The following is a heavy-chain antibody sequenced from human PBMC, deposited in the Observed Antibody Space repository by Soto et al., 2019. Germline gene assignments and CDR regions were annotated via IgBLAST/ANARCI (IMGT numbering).Heavy chain of an antibody. CDR1: GFTFSSYA. J-gene: IGHJ3*02. Sequence: EVQLLESGGGLVQPGGSLRLSCAASGFTFSSYAMSWVRQAPGKGLEWVSAISGSGGSTYYAYSVKGRFTISRDNSKNTLYLQMNSLRAEDTAVYYCAKDRSYSGSYYSIKHDAFDIWGQGTMVTVSS. D-gene: IGHD1-26*01. CDR2: ISGSGGST. CDR3: AKDRSYSGSYYSIKHDAFDI. V-gene: IGHV3-23*01.